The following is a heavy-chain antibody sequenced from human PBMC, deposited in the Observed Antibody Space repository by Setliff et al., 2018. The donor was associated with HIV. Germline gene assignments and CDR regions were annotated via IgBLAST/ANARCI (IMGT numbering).Heavy chain of an antibody. CDR1: GYTFTSSG. D-gene: IGHD6-19*01. Sequence: SVKVSCKASGYTFTSSGISWVRQAPGQGLEWTGWISAYNGNTNYAQSFQGIVTMTTDRSTSTVYMELSSLRSDYTAVYYGGRVPYRGAWLSGGHNPFDDWGQGTMVTVSS. J-gene: IGHJ3*01. V-gene: IGHV1-18*01. CDR2: ISAYNGNT. CDR3: GRVPYRGAWLSGGHNPFDD.